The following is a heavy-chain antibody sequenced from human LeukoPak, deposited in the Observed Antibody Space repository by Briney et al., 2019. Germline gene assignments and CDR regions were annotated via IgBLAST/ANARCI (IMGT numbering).Heavy chain of an antibody. CDR2: IYSGGST. CDR3: ARALGASRFDY. D-gene: IGHD3-16*01. CDR1: GFTLSSNY. J-gene: IGHJ4*02. V-gene: IGHV3-53*01. Sequence: PGGSLSLSCAASGFTLSSNYMSWVRQAPGKGLEWVSVIYSGGSTYYADPVKGRFTISRDNSKNTLYLQMNSLRAEDAAVYYCARALGASRFDYWGQGTLVTVSS.